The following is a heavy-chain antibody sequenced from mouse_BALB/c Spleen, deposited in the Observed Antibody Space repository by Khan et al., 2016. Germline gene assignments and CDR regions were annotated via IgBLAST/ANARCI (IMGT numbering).Heavy chain of an antibody. CDR2: INSDGSAI. CDR3: MGYGNYEYFDV. D-gene: IGHD2-1*01. J-gene: IGHJ1*01. CDR1: GFTFSGFW. V-gene: IGHV11-2*02. Sequence: EVQLLETGGGLVQPGGSRGLSCEGSGFTFSGFWMSWVRQTPGKTLEWIGDINSDGSAINYAPSIKDRFTIFRDNDKRTLHLQMSNVRSEDTATYFCMGYGNYEYFDVWGAGTTVTVSS.